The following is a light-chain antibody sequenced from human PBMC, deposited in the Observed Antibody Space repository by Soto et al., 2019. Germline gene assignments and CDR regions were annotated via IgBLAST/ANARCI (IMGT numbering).Light chain of an antibody. CDR1: QSISSY. V-gene: IGKV1-39*01. CDR3: QQSYSPWLT. J-gene: IGKJ4*01. CDR2: AAS. Sequence: DIQMTQSPSSLSASVGERVTITCRASQSISSYLNWYQQKPGKAPKLLIYAASSLQSGVPSRFSGSGSGTDFTLTISRLQPEDFATYYCQQSYSPWLTFGGGTKVEIK.